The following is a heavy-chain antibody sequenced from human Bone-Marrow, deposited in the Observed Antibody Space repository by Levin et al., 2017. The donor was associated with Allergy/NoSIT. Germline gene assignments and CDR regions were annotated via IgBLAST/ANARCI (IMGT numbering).Heavy chain of an antibody. D-gene: IGHD1-1*01. CDR2: SFSTDQK. CDR1: GFSLTQTRMG. Sequence: SGPTLVKPTETLTLTCTVSGFSLTQTRMGVSWIRQPPGKALEWLAHSFSTDQKTYSASLKSRLSISRDTSRGQVVLSMTNMDPADTAPYYCARISSDTVTGTRYFDYWGQGTQVTVS. V-gene: IGHV2-26*01. CDR3: ARISSDTVTGTRYFDY. J-gene: IGHJ4*02.